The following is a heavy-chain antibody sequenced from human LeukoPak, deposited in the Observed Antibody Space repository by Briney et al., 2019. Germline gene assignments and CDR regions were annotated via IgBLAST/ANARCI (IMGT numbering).Heavy chain of an antibody. D-gene: IGHD3-16*02. CDR1: GGSISSSNW. J-gene: IGHJ4*02. V-gene: IGHV4-4*02. CDR3: ARDVDYVWGSYRYSFDY. Sequence: SETLSLTCAVSGGSISSSNWWSWVRQPPGKGLEWIGEIYHSGSTYYNPSLKSRVTISVDTSKNQFSLKLSSVTAADTAVYYCARDVDYVWGSYRYSFDYWGQGTLVTVSS. CDR2: IYHSGST.